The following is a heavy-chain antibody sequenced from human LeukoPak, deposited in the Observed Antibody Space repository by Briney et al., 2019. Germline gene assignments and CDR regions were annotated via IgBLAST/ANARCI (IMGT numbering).Heavy chain of an antibody. CDR3: AKGPLIEVAGTTWDH. V-gene: IGHV3-23*01. CDR1: GFTFSSYW. J-gene: IGHJ4*02. D-gene: IGHD6-19*01. Sequence: GGSLRLSCAASGFTFSSYWMHWVRQTPGKGLEWVSVISGSGANTYYADSVKGRFTISRVNSRNTLYLQMNSLTVEDTAVYYCAKGPLIEVAGTTWDHWGQGTLVTVSS. CDR2: ISGSGANT.